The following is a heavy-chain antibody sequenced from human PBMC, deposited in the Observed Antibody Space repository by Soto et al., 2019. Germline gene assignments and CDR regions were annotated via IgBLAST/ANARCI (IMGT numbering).Heavy chain of an antibody. J-gene: IGHJ3*01. CDR1: GCTFSSYA. Sequence: SVKVSCKASGCTFSSYAISWVRQAPGQGLEWMGGIIPIFGTANYAQKFQGRVTITADKSTSTAYMELSSLRSDDTAVYYCARDYKNYYESSGYYYQAFDVWGQGTMVTVSS. V-gene: IGHV1-69*06. CDR3: ARDYKNYYESSGYYYQAFDV. CDR2: IIPIFGTA. D-gene: IGHD3-22*01.